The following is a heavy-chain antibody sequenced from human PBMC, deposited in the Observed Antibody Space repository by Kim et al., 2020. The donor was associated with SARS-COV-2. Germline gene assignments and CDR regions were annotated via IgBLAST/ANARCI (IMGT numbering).Heavy chain of an antibody. Sequence: SETLSLTCTVSGGSISSGGYYWSWIRQHPGKGLEWIGYIYYSGSTYYNPSLKSRVTISVDTSKNQFSLKLSSVTAADTAVYFCARGVQLWFGGFDDWGQGTLVTVSS. D-gene: IGHD3-10*01. V-gene: IGHV4-31*03. CDR1: GGSISSGGYY. CDR3: ARGVQLWFGGFDD. CDR2: IYYSGST. J-gene: IGHJ4*02.